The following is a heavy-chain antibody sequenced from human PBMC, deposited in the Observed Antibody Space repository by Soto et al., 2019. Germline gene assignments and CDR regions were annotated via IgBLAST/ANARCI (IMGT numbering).Heavy chain of an antibody. CDR3: ARVIASYPDYYGMDV. V-gene: IGHV3-30*14. J-gene: IGHJ6*02. CDR1: GFTFSSYA. Sequence: QVQLVESGGGVVQPGRSLRLSCAASGFTFSSYAMHWVRQAPGKGLEWVAVISYDGSNKYYADSVKGRFTISSDNSTNTLYLQMNSLKAEDTAVYYCARVIASYPDYYGMDVWGQGTTVTVSS. CDR2: ISYDGSNK. D-gene: IGHD1-26*01.